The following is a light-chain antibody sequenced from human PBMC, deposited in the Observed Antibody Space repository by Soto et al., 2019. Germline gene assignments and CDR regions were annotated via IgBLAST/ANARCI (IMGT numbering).Light chain of an antibody. CDR1: QSISSW. V-gene: IGKV1-5*01. CDR2: DAS. Sequence: DLQMTQSPSTLSASVGDRVTITCRASQSISSWLAWYQQKPGKSHKLLIYDASSLESGVPSRYSGSRSRTEFTLTSSSLQPDDYESYYCKQYNSYQYTVGQGTKLEIK. J-gene: IGKJ2*01. CDR3: KQYNSYQYT.